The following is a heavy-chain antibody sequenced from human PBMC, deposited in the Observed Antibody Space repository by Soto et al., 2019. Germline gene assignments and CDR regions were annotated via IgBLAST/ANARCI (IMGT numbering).Heavy chain of an antibody. CDR1: GFSLSTSGVG. Sequence: QITLKESGPPLVKPTQTLTLTCTFSGFSLSTSGVGVGWIRQPPGKAREWLALIYWDDDKRYSPSLKSRLTITKVTSKNQVVLTMTNMDPVDTATYYCAHSSSSSWYGVDWFDPWGQGTLVTVSS. V-gene: IGHV2-5*02. CDR2: IYWDDDK. CDR3: AHSSSSSWYGVDWFDP. D-gene: IGHD6-13*01. J-gene: IGHJ5*02.